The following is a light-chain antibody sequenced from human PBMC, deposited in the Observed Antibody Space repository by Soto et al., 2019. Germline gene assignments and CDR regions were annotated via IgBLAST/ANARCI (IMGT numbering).Light chain of an antibody. CDR2: DAS. CDR1: QSVSSY. J-gene: IGKJ5*01. Sequence: EIVMTQSPDTLSVSPGERATLSCRASQSVSSYLAWYQQKPGQAPRLLIYDASNRATGIPARFSGSGSGTDFTLTISSLEPEDFAVYYCQQRSNWPPRITFGQGTRLEIK. CDR3: QQRSNWPPRIT. V-gene: IGKV3-11*01.